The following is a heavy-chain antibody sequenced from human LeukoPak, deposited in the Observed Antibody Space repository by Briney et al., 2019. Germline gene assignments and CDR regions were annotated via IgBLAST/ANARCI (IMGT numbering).Heavy chain of an antibody. Sequence: ASVKLSCKASGYTFTSYGISWVRHAPGQGLEWMGWISAYTGNTNYAQKLQGRVTMTTDTSTSTAYMELRSLSSDEPAVYYCASDSLDWTDVTADYWGQGTLVTVSS. CDR2: ISAYTGNT. D-gene: IGHD1-1*01. CDR3: ASDSLDWTDVTADY. J-gene: IGHJ4*02. CDR1: GYTFTSYG. V-gene: IGHV1-18*01.